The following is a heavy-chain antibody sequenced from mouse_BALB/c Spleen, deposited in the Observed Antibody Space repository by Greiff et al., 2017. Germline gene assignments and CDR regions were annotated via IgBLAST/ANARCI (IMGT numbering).Heavy chain of an antibody. J-gene: IGHJ4*01. V-gene: IGHV1-7*01. CDR2: INPSTGYT. D-gene: IGHD1-1*01. CDR1: GYTFTSYW. Sequence: QVQLQQPGAELAKPGASVKMSCKASGYTFTSYWMHWVKQRPGQGLEWIGYINPSTGYTEYNQKFKDKATLTADKSSSTAYMQLSSLTSEDSAVYYCATTVVAKAMDYGGQGTSVTVSS. CDR3: ATTVVAKAMDY.